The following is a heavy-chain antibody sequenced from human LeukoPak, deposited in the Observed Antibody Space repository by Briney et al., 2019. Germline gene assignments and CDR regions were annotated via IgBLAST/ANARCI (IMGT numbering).Heavy chain of an antibody. CDR2: IKQDGSQK. V-gene: IGHV3-7*01. Sequence: GGSLRLSCAASGFIFSSYWMSWVRQAPGKGLEWVANIKQDGSQKYYVDSVKGRFTISRDNAKNSLYLQMNSLRAEDTAVYYCARDDYSGDSIENAFDVWGQGTLLTVSS. CDR1: GFIFSSYW. D-gene: IGHD4-23*01. J-gene: IGHJ3*01. CDR3: ARDDYSGDSIENAFDV.